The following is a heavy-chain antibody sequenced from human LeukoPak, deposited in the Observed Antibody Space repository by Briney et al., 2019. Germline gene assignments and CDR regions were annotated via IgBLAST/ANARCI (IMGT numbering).Heavy chain of an antibody. V-gene: IGHV1-46*01. CDR1: GYTFTSYY. J-gene: IGHJ4*02. D-gene: IGHD6-6*01. Sequence: ASVKVSCKASGYTFTSYYMHWVRQAPGQGLEWMGIINPSGGSTSYAQKFQGRVTMTRDMSTSTVYMELSSLRSEDTAVYYCARDYSIAARLAYWGQGTLVTVSS. CDR2: INPSGGST. CDR3: ARDYSIAARLAY.